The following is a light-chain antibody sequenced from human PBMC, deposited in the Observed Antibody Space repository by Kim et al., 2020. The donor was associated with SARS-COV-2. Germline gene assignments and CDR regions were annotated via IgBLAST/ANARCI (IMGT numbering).Light chain of an antibody. V-gene: IGKV4-1*01. Sequence: DIVMTQSPDSLAVSLGERATINCKSSQSVLYRANNKNYLTWYQQKPGQPPKLLIYWASTRESGVPDRFGGSGSGTDFTLTISGLQAEDVAVYYCQQYYNTPYTFGQGTKLEI. CDR3: QQYYNTPYT. CDR2: WAS. J-gene: IGKJ2*01. CDR1: QSVLYRANNKNY.